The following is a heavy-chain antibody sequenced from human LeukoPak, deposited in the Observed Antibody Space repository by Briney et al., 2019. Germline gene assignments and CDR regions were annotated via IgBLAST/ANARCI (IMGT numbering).Heavy chain of an antibody. CDR1: GYTFTDYY. CDR2: INPNSGGT. D-gene: IGHD3-10*01. V-gene: IGHV1-2*02. CDR3: ARDSYDLYGSGTYSVY. Sequence: ASVTVSCKASGYTFTDYYMHWVRQAPGQGLEWMGWINPNSGGTNYAQKFLGRVTMTRDTSIRTAYMELSRLRSDDTAMYYCARDSYDLYGSGTYSVYWGQGTLVTVSS. J-gene: IGHJ4*02.